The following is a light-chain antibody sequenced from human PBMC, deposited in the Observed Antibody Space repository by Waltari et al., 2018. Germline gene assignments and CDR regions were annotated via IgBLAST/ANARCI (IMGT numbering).Light chain of an antibody. CDR1: QDLNIF. CDR3: QQYDSLPLT. Sequence: DVQMTQSPASLSASVGDKITVTCQASQDLNIFLNWYQQKPGEAPKLLIYDASNLESGVPLRFAGRGSGTHFTLTIANLQPEDMATYFCQQYDSLPLTFGGGTKVEI. J-gene: IGKJ4*01. CDR2: DAS. V-gene: IGKV1-33*01.